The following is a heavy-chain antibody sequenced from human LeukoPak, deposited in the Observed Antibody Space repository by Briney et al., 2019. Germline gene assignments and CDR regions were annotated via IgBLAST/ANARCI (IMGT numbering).Heavy chain of an antibody. CDR3: ARVARDDSSGYYHLDY. D-gene: IGHD3-22*01. CDR2: IIPIFGTA. Sequence: GASVKVSCEASGGTFSSYAISCVRQAPGQRLEWMGGIIPIFGTANYAQKFQGRVTMTRDTSTSTVYMELSSLRSEDTGVYYCARVARDDSSGYYHLDYWGQGTLVTVSS. V-gene: IGHV1-69*05. CDR1: GGTFSSYA. J-gene: IGHJ4*02.